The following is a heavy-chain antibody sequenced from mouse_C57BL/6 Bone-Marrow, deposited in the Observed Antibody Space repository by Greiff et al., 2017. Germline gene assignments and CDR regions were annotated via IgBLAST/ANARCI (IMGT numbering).Heavy chain of an antibody. Sequence: EVQLQQSGTVLARPGASVKMSCKTSGYTFTSYWMHWVKQRPGQGLEWIGAIYPGNSDTSYNQKFKGKAKLTAVTSASTAYMALSSLTNEDSAVYYCTKVYYGNYPYYAMDYWGQGTSVTVSS. V-gene: IGHV1-5*01. CDR1: GYTFTSYW. CDR2: IYPGNSDT. D-gene: IGHD2-1*01. CDR3: TKVYYGNYPYYAMDY. J-gene: IGHJ4*01.